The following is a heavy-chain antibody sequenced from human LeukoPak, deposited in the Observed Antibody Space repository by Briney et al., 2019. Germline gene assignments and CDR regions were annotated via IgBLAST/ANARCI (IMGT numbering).Heavy chain of an antibody. Sequence: GGSLRLSCAASGFTFSSYSMNWVRQAPGKGLEWVSYISSSSSTIYYADSVKGRFTISRDNAKNSQYLQKNSLRAEDTAVYYCAKDKFDYGGPHDAFDIWGQGTMVTVSS. V-gene: IGHV3-48*01. D-gene: IGHD4-23*01. CDR2: ISSSSSTI. J-gene: IGHJ3*02. CDR3: AKDKFDYGGPHDAFDI. CDR1: GFTFSSYS.